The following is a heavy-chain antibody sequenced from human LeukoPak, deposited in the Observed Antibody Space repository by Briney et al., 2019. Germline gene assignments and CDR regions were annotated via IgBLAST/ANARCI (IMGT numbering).Heavy chain of an antibody. CDR3: AKDRSGGELSSYYFDY. CDR2: ISYDGSNK. Sequence: GGSLRLSCAASGFIFSSYGMHWVRQAPGKGLEWVAVISYDGSNKYYADSVKGRFTISRDNSKNTLYLQMNSLRAEDTAVYYCAKDRSGGELSSYYFDYWGQGTLVTVSS. CDR1: GFIFSSYG. J-gene: IGHJ4*02. D-gene: IGHD3-16*01. V-gene: IGHV3-30*18.